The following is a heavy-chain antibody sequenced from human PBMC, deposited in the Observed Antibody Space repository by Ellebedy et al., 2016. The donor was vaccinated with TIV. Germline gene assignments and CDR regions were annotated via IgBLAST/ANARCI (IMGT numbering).Heavy chain of an antibody. CDR3: ARDDAGFAY. CDR2: IKEDGSET. J-gene: IGHJ4*02. Sequence: GESLKISCAASGFTFGTYWLSWVRQAPGKGLEWVANIKEDGSETYYVDSVKGRFTISRDNAKSSLYLQMNSLRAEDTAVYYCARDDAGFAYWGQGTLVTVSS. V-gene: IGHV3-7*01. CDR1: GFTFGTYW. D-gene: IGHD2-8*01.